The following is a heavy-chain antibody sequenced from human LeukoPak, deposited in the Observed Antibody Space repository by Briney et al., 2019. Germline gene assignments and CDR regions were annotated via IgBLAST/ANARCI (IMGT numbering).Heavy chain of an antibody. D-gene: IGHD5-18*01. Sequence: ASVKLSCKASGGTFSSYAISWVRQAPGQGLEWMGRIIPIFGTANYAQKFQGRVTITTDESTSTAYMELTRLRSEDTAVYYCARQRYSYGVYDAFDIWGQGTMVTVSS. CDR3: ARQRYSYGVYDAFDI. J-gene: IGHJ3*02. CDR1: GGTFSSYA. V-gene: IGHV1-69*05. CDR2: IIPIFGTA.